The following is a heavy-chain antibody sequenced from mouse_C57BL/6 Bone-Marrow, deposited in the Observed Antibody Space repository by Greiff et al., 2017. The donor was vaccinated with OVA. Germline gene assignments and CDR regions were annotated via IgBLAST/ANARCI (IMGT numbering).Heavy chain of an antibody. Sequence: EVKVVESGGGLVKPGGSLKLSCAASGFTFSSYAMSWVRQTPEKRLEWVATISDGGSYTYYPDNVKGRFTISRDNAKNNLYLQMRHLKSEDTAMYYCARVLYYFDYWGQGTTLTVSS. V-gene: IGHV5-4*03. CDR2: ISDGGSYT. CDR3: ARVLYYFDY. CDR1: GFTFSSYA. J-gene: IGHJ2*01.